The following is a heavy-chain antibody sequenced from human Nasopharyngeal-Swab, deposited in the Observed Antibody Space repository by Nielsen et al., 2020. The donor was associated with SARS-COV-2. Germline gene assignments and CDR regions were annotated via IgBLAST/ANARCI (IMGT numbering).Heavy chain of an antibody. CDR2: IYTSGST. Sequence: LRLSCTVPGASISSGSYSWSWIRQPAGKGLEWIGRIYTSGSTNYNPSLKSRVTISVDTSKNQFSLKLSSVTAADAAVYYCARSGGGYFDYWGQGALVTVSS. V-gene: IGHV4-61*02. D-gene: IGHD3-16*01. CDR1: GASISSGSYS. CDR3: ARSGGGYFDY. J-gene: IGHJ4*02.